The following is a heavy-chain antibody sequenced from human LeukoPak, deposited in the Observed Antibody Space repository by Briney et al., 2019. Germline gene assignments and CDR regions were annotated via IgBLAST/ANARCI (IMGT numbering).Heavy chain of an antibody. CDR3: ARDDTAVDFDY. CDR2: IYTSGST. Sequence: SETLSLTCTVSGGSISSNYWSWIRQPAGKGLEWVGRIYTSGSTNYNPSLKSRVTISLDTSKNQLSLKLSSVTAADTAVSYCARDDTAVDFDYWGQGTLVTVSS. J-gene: IGHJ4*02. CDR1: GGSISSNY. V-gene: IGHV4-4*07. D-gene: IGHD5-18*01.